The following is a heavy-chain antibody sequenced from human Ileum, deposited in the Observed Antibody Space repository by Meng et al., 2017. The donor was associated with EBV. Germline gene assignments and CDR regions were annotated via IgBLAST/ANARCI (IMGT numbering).Heavy chain of an antibody. CDR3: AKVSLTGTFYDH. J-gene: IGHJ4*02. D-gene: IGHD3-9*01. Sequence: QVPWPGSGPRLVKPSGTLYLTCAVSGGSVISNNWGSWVRQPPGKGLEWIGEIFHIGSTNNSPSLKSRVTISVDNSKNQFSLSLTSVTAADTAIYYCAKVSLTGTFYDHWGQGILVTVSS. CDR1: GGSVISNNW. CDR2: IFHIGST. V-gene: IGHV4-4*02.